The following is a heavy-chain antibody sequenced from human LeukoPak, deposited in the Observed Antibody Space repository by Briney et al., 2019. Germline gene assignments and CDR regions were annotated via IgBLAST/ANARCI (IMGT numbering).Heavy chain of an antibody. CDR2: INHSGST. D-gene: IGHD6-19*01. Sequence: KSSETLSLTCAVYGGSFSGYYWSWIRQPPGKGLEWIGEINHSGSTNYNPSLKSRVTISVDTSKNQFSLKLSSVTAADTAVYYCARDKLGYSSGWYQLSGGYFDYWGQGTLVTVSS. V-gene: IGHV4-34*01. CDR1: GGSFSGYY. J-gene: IGHJ4*02. CDR3: ARDKLGYSSGWYQLSGGYFDY.